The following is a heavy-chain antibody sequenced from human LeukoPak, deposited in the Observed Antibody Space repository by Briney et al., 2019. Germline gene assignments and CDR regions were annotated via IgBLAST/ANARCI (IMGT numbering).Heavy chain of an antibody. V-gene: IGHV4-61*02. CDR3: ARGHSSGYYPR. J-gene: IGHJ4*02. D-gene: IGHD3-22*01. CDR1: GGSISSGSYY. CDR2: IYTSGST. Sequence: KASETLSLTCTVSGGSISSGSYYWSWIRQPAGKGLEWIGRIYTSGSTNYNPSLKSRVTISVDTSKNQFSLKLSSVTAADTAVYYCARGHSSGYYPRWGQGTLVTVSS.